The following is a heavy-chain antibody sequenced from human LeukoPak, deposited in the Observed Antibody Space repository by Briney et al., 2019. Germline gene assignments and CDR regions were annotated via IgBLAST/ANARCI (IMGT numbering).Heavy chain of an antibody. CDR2: ISGSGGST. J-gene: IGHJ4*02. CDR1: GFSXXXYG. CDR3: AKPDIVVVVAATQFDY. D-gene: IGHD2-15*01. V-gene: IGHV3-23*01. Sequence: GFSXXXYGMXWXRQAPGKGLEWVSAISGSGGSTYYADSVKGRFTISRDNSKNTLYLQMNSLRAEDTAVYYCAKPDIVVVVAATQFDYWGQGTLVTVSS.